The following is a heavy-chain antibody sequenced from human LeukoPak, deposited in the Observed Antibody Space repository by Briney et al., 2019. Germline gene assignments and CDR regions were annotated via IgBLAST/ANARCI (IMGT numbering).Heavy chain of an antibody. CDR2: ISGGGGST. CDR1: GFPFSNYA. J-gene: IGHJ4*02. V-gene: IGHV3-23*01. Sequence: GGSLRLSCAVSGFPFSNYAMNWVRQAPGRGLEWVSGISGGGGSTYYADSVKGRFTISRDKSKDTLYLQMNSLRAEDTAVYYCAKDGSLSVVPTYFDHWGQGTLVTVSS. CDR3: AKDGSLSVVPTYFDH. D-gene: IGHD2-2*01.